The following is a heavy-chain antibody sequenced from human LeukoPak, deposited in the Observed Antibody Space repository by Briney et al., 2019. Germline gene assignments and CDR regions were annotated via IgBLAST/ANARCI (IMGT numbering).Heavy chain of an antibody. J-gene: IGHJ4*02. Sequence: SETLSLTCAVYGGSSSGYYWSSIRQPPGKGLEWIGEINHSGSTNYNPSLKSRVTISVDTSKNQFSLKLSSVTAADTAVYYCARPGYSSRWYGRNYFDYWGQGTLVTVSS. V-gene: IGHV4-34*01. CDR3: ARPGYSSRWYGRNYFDY. D-gene: IGHD6-13*01. CDR2: INHSGST. CDR1: GGSSSGYY.